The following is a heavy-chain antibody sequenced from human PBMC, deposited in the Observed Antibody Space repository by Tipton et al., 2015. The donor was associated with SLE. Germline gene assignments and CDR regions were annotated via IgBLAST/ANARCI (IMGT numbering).Heavy chain of an antibody. J-gene: IGHJ6*02. CDR2: VSSRGSP. CDR1: GGSMSCDTYS. CDR3: ATGRGADGYYTYGLDV. D-gene: IGHD1-26*01. V-gene: IGHV4-61*09. Sequence: TLSLTCTVSGGSMSCDTYSLSWIRHPAGKGLECIGHVSSRGSPTYHTSLKSRVTISVDTSKTQFSLSLTSVTAADTAGYYCATGRGADGYYTYGLDVWGQGATVTVSS.